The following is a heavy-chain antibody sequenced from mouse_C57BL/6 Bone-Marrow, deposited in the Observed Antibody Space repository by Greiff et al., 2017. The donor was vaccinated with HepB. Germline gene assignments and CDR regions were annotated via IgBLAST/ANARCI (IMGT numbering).Heavy chain of an antibody. CDR1: GFSLTSYG. D-gene: IGHD2-1*01. CDR3: ARMGTGNYEAWFAY. J-gene: IGHJ3*01. V-gene: IGHV2-2*01. Sequence: QVQLKESGPGLVQPSQSLSITCTVSGFSLTSYGVHWVRQSPGKGLEWLGVIWSGGSTDYNAAFISRLSISKDNSKSQVFFKMNSLQADDTAIYYCARMGTGNYEAWFAYWGQGTLVTVSA. CDR2: IWSGGST.